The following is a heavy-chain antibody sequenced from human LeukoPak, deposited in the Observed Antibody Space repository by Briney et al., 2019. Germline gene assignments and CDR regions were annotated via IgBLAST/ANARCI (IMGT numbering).Heavy chain of an antibody. J-gene: IGHJ4*02. CDR2: VNYNGNT. D-gene: IGHD5-24*01. V-gene: IGHV4-39*01. CDR3: ARRGGDDYNRRFDS. CDR1: GASIRSSTYY. Sequence: SETLSLTCTVSGASIRSSTYYWGWIRQPPGKGLEWIGHVNYNGNTYYNPSLKSRVTISVDTSKNQFSLKLTSVTAADTAVYYCARRGGDDYNRRFDSWGQGTLVTASS.